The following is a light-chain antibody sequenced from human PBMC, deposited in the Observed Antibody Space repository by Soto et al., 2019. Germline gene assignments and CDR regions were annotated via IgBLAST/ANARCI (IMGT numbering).Light chain of an antibody. CDR3: QQSYSTPYT. CDR2: AAS. J-gene: IGKJ2*01. Sequence: DIQMTQSPSSLSASVGDRVTITCRAGHSISNYLNWYQHKPGKAPHLLIYAASSLQSGVPSRFSGSGSGTDFTLTISSLQPEDFATYYCQQSYSTPYTFGQGTKLEIK. V-gene: IGKV1-39*01. CDR1: HSISNY.